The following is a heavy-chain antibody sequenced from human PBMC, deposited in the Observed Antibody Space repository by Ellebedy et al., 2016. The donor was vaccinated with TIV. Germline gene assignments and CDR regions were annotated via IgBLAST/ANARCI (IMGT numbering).Heavy chain of an antibody. CDR3: ARDLRITARDYYLDY. D-gene: IGHD6-6*01. J-gene: IGHJ4*02. CDR2: ISWNSGTT. V-gene: IGHV3-9*01. Sequence: SLKISCAASGFTFDDYAMHWVRQAPGKGLECVSGISWNSGTTDYADFVKGRFTISRDNAKNSLYLQMNRLRADDTAFYYCARDLRITARDYYLDYWGQGTLVTVSS. CDR1: GFTFDDYA.